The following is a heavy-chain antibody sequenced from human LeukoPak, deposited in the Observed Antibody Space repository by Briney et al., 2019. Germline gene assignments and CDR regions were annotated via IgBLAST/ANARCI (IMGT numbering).Heavy chain of an antibody. CDR2: IIPIFGTA. J-gene: IGHJ3*02. CDR3: ARYSSSGRGVSAFDI. D-gene: IGHD6-13*01. CDR1: GGTFSSYA. V-gene: IGHV1-69*13. Sequence: ASVKVSCKASGGTFSSYAISWVRQAPGQGLEWMGGIIPIFGTANYAQKFQGRVTITADESTSTAYMELSSLRSEDTAVYYCARYSSSGRGVSAFDIWGQGTMVTVSS.